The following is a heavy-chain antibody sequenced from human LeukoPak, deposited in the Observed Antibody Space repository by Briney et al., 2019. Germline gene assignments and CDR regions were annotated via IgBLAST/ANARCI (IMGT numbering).Heavy chain of an antibody. J-gene: IGHJ3*02. V-gene: IGHV3-23*01. CDR2: ISGNGANT. D-gene: IGHD2-8*01. CDR1: GFTVSSNY. CDR3: ARMVYDVFDI. Sequence: GGSLRLSCAASGFTVSSNYMTWVRQAPGKGLEWVSAISGNGANTYYADSVKGRYTISRDNSKNTVYLQMSSLRAEDTAVFYCARMVYDVFDIWGQGTMVIVSS.